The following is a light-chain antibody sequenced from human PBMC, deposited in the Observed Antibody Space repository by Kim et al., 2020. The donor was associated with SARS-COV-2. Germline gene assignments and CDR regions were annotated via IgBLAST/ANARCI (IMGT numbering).Light chain of an antibody. CDR1: QSISSW. CDR3: QQYNSYLYT. J-gene: IGKJ2*01. Sequence: GDRVTITCRASQSISSWLAWYQQKPGKAPKLLIYKASSLESGVPSRFSGSGSGTEFTLTISSLQPDDFATYYCQQYNSYLYTFGQGTKLEIK. V-gene: IGKV1-5*03. CDR2: KAS.